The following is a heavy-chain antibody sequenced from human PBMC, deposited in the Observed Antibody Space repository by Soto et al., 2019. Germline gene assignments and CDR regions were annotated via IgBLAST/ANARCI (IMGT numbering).Heavy chain of an antibody. CDR3: AREIQLWLGRVDY. Sequence: EVQLVESGGGLVQPGGSLRLPLPASGSPFRGYALNWVRRVPGKGLEWVSSISSSSSTIYYEDSVKGRFTISRDNAKNSLYLQMNSLRDEDTAVYYCAREIQLWLGRVDYWGQGTLVTVSS. CDR1: GSPFRGYA. D-gene: IGHD5-18*01. V-gene: IGHV3-48*02. J-gene: IGHJ4*02. CDR2: ISSSSSTI.